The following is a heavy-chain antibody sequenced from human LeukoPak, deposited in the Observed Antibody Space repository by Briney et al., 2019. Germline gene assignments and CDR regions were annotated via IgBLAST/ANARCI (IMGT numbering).Heavy chain of an antibody. D-gene: IGHD3-22*01. CDR1: GYTFTSYG. V-gene: IGHV1-18*01. J-gene: IGHJ3*02. CDR3: ARTSPRPNTMIVEVTPPGAFDI. Sequence: ASVKVSCKASGYTFTSYGISWVRQAPGQGLEWMGWISAYNGNTNYAQKLQGRVTMTTDTSTSTAYMELRSLRSDDTAVYYCARTSPRPNTMIVEVTPPGAFDIWGQGTMVTVSS. CDR2: ISAYNGNT.